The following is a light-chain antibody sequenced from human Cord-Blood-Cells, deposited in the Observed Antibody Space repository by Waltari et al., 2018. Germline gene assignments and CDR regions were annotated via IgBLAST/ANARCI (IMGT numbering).Light chain of an antibody. V-gene: IGLV3-21*04. J-gene: IGLJ3*02. CDR1: NIGCKS. Sequence: SYVLTQPPSVSVAPGKTARITCGGNNIGCKSVHWYQPKPGQAPVLVIYYDSDRPSGSPGRFSGANSGNTATLTISRVEAGDEADYYCQVWDSSSDQWVFGGGTKLTVL. CDR2: YDS. CDR3: QVWDSSSDQWV.